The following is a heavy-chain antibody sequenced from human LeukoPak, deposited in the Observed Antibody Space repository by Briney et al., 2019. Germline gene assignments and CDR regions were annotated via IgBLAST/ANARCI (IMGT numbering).Heavy chain of an antibody. V-gene: IGHV3-23*01. Sequence: QPGGSLRLSCAASGFTFSSYAMSWVRQAPWKGLEWVSAISGSGGSTYYADSVKGRFTISRDNSKNTLYLQMNSLRAEDTAVYYCAKGRSGYDWGSFAYWGQGTLVTVSS. CDR2: ISGSGGST. D-gene: IGHD5-12*01. CDR1: GFTFSSYA. J-gene: IGHJ4*02. CDR3: AKGRSGYDWGSFAY.